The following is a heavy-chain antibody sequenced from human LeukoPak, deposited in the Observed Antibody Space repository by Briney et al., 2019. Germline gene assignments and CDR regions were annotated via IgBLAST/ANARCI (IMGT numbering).Heavy chain of an antibody. CDR3: AELGITMIGGV. V-gene: IGHV3-9*01. J-gene: IGHJ6*04. D-gene: IGHD3-10*02. CDR2: INWNSGSI. Sequence: GRSLRLSCVVSGFTFDDYAMHWVRQAPGKGLEWVSGINWNSGSIGYADSVKGRFTISRDNAKNSLYLQMNSLRAEDTAVYYCAELGITMIGGVWGRGTTVTISS. CDR1: GFTFDDYA.